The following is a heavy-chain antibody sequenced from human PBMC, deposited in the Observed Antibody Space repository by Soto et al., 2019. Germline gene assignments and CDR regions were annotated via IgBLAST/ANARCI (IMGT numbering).Heavy chain of an antibody. CDR1: GFTFSSYG. CDR2: IWYDGSNK. Sequence: QVQLVESGGGVVQPGRSLRLSCAASGFTFSSYGMHWVRQAPGKGLEWVAVIWYDGSNKYYADSVKGRFTISRDNSKNTLYLQMNSLRAADTAVYYCARAGYSGYGDFDYWGQGTLVTVSS. V-gene: IGHV3-33*01. CDR3: ARAGYSGYGDFDY. D-gene: IGHD5-12*01. J-gene: IGHJ4*02.